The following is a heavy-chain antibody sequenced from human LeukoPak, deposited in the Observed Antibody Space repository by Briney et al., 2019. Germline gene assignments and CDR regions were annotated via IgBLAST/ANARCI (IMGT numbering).Heavy chain of an antibody. CDR3: AKNLGGSSTSCYSH. CDR1: GFTFSSYA. Sequence: GGSLRLSCAASGFTFSSYAMSWVRQAPGKGLEWVSAISGSGGSTYYADSVKGRFTISRDNSKNTLYLQMNSLRAEDTAVYYCAKNLGGSSTSCYSHWGQGTLVTVSS. CDR2: ISGSGGST. J-gene: IGHJ4*02. V-gene: IGHV3-23*01. D-gene: IGHD2-2*02.